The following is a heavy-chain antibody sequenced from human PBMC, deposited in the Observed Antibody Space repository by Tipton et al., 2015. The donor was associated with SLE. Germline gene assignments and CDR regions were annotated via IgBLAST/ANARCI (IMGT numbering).Heavy chain of an antibody. V-gene: IGHV4-34*01. CDR2: INHSGST. CDR1: GGSFSGYY. D-gene: IGHD3-9*01. J-gene: IGHJ2*01. Sequence: SLRLSCAVYGGSFSGYYWSWIRQPPGKGLEWIGEINHSGSTNYNPSLKSRVTISVDTSKNQFSLKLSSVTAADTAVYYCALRYFDGQYFDLWGRGTLVTVSS. CDR3: ALRYFDGQYFDL.